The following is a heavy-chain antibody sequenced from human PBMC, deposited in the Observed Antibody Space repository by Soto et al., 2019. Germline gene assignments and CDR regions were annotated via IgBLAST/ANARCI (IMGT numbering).Heavy chain of an antibody. CDR2: IVVGSGNT. D-gene: IGHD6-25*01. CDR1: GFTFTSSA. Sequence: GASVKVSCKASGFTFTSSAVQWVRQARGQRLEWIGWIVVGSGNTNYAQKFQERVTITRDMSTSTAYMELSSLRSEDTAVYYCAGGSAAAHQFWFDPWGQGTLVTVSS. J-gene: IGHJ5*02. CDR3: AGGSAAAHQFWFDP. V-gene: IGHV1-58*01.